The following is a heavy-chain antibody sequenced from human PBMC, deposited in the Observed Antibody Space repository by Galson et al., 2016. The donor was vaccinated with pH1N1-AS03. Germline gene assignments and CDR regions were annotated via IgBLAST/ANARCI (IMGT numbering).Heavy chain of an antibody. CDR1: GFTINKYG. J-gene: IGHJ4*02. CDR2: IWNDGGTT. CDR3: VRDDDSSGYYPDS. V-gene: IGHV3-33*01. Sequence: SLRLSCAASGFTINKYGMHWVRQAPGKGLEWVAIIWNDGGTTHYADSVKGRFTISRDNSKNKLYLQINSLRAEDTAVYYCVRDDDSSGYYPDSWGRGTLVTVSS. D-gene: IGHD3-22*01.